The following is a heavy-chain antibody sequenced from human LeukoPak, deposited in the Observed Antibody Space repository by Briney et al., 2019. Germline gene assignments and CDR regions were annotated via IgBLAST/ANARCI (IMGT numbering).Heavy chain of an antibody. V-gene: IGHV1-69*06. CDR3: ARARYCSGGSCLKHYYYYMDV. J-gene: IGHJ6*03. D-gene: IGHD2-15*01. CDR1: GGTFSSYA. Sequence: SVKVSCKASGGTFSSYAISWVRQAPGQGLEWMGGIIPIFGTANYAQKFQGRVTITADKSTSTAYMELSSLRSEDTAVYYCARARYCSGGSCLKHYYYYMDVWGKGTTVTISS. CDR2: IIPIFGTA.